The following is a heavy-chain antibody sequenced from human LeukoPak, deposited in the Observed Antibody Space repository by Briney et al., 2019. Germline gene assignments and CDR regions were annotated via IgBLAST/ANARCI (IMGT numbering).Heavy chain of an antibody. CDR1: GGTFSSYA. CDR2: IIPIFGTA. CDR3: ASPTAMARYYFDC. V-gene: IGHV1-69*13. Sequence: SVKVSCKASGGTFSSYAISWVRQAPGQGLEWMGGIIPIFGTANYAQKFQGRVTITADESTSTAYMELSSLRSEDTAVYYCASPTAMARYYFDCWGQGTLVTVSS. D-gene: IGHD5-18*01. J-gene: IGHJ4*02.